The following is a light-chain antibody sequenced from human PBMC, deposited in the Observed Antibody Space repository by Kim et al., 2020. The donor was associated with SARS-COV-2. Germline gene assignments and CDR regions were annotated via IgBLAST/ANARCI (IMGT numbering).Light chain of an antibody. CDR3: QQYDDYPFT. J-gene: IGKJ2*01. V-gene: IGKV1-5*03. CDR1: QSVSTW. CDR2: KAS. Sequence: SASVADPVPITCRASQSVSTWLAWYQQYPGKAPKVLIYKASSLETGVPSQFSGSGSGTEFTLTVRGLQPDDFATYYCQQYDDYPFTFGQGPSWRS.